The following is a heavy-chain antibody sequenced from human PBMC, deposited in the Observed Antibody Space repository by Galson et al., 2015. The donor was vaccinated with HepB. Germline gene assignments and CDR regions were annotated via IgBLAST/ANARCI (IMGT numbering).Heavy chain of an antibody. CDR2: ISYDGSNT. CDR1: GFSFSNYA. V-gene: IGHV3-30-3*01. CDR3: ARGVYGSAGYFDY. D-gene: IGHD3-10*01. Sequence: SLRLSCAASGFSFSNYAMHWVRQAPGKGLEWVAIISYDGSNTSYADSVMGRFTFSRDNSKNTLFLQMNSLRPDDTSVYYCARGVYGSAGYFDYWGQGALVTVSS. J-gene: IGHJ4*02.